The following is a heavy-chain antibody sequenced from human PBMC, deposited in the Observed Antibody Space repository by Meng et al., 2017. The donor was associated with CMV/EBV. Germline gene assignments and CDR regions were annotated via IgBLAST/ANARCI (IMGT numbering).Heavy chain of an antibody. V-gene: IGHV3-30-3*01. Sequence: GESLKISCASSGFTFSSYALHWVRQAPGKGLEWVAVISYDGSNKYYADSVKGRFTIARDNSKNTLYRQMNSVRAEDRAVYYCAREVVWEERWFDPWGQGTLVTVSS. CDR3: AREVVWEERWFDP. J-gene: IGHJ5*02. D-gene: IGHD1-26*01. CDR1: GFTFSSYA. CDR2: ISYDGSNK.